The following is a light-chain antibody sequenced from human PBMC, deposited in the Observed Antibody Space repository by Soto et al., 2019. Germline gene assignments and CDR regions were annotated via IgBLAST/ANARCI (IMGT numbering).Light chain of an antibody. Sequence: DIQMTQSPSSLCASGGDRVTITCHASQDISNYLNWYQQKPGKAPKLLIYDASNLETGVPSRFSGSGSGTDFTFTISSLQPEDIATYYCQQYDNLITFGQGTRLEIK. CDR2: DAS. J-gene: IGKJ5*01. CDR3: QQYDNLIT. V-gene: IGKV1-33*01. CDR1: QDISNY.